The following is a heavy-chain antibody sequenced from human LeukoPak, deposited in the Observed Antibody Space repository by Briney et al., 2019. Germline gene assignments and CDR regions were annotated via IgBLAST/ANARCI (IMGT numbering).Heavy chain of an antibody. J-gene: IGHJ6*02. Sequence: GGSLRLSCAASGFTFSYYSMSWVRQAPGKGLEWVALISYDGVNKYYADSVKGRFTISRDNSKNTLYLRMNSLRVEDTALYYCAKLRELVTYYYYYGLDVWGQGTTVTVSS. D-gene: IGHD1-1*01. CDR1: GFTFSYYS. CDR2: ISYDGVNK. CDR3: AKLRELVTYYYYYGLDV. V-gene: IGHV3-30*18.